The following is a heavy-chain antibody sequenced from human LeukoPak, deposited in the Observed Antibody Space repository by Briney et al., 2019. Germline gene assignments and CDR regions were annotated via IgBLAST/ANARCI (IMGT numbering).Heavy chain of an antibody. D-gene: IGHD5-24*01. CDR3: AKELQMATIKDDSSYFDY. J-gene: IGHJ4*02. Sequence: GGSLRLSCAASGFTFSSYGMHWVRQAPGKGLEWVAVIWYDGSNKYYADPVKGRFTISRDNSKNTLYLQMNSLRAEDTAVYYCAKELQMATIKDDSSYFDYWGQGTLVTVSS. CDR2: IWYDGSNK. V-gene: IGHV3-33*06. CDR1: GFTFSSYG.